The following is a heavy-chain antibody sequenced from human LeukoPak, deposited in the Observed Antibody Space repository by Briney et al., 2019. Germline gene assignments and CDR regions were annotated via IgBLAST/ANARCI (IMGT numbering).Heavy chain of an antibody. J-gene: IGHJ5*02. D-gene: IGHD3-9*01. CDR1: GGSISSSSYY. CDR3: ALAVLRYFDWLSNWFDP. Sequence: SETLSLTCTVSGGSISSSSYYWGWIRQPPGKGLEWIGSIYYRGSTYYNPSLKSRVTISVDTSKNQFSLKLSSVTAADTAVYYCALAVLRYFDWLSNWFDPWGQGTLVTVSS. V-gene: IGHV4-39*01. CDR2: IYYRGST.